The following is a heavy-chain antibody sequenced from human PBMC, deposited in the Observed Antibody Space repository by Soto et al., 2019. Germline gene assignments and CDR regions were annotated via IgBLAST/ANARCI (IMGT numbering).Heavy chain of an antibody. J-gene: IGHJ6*03. CDR1: GGSFSGYY. CDR3: ATQAPYSSSPYYYYYLDV. CDR2: INHTGST. D-gene: IGHD6-6*01. V-gene: IGHV4-34*01. Sequence: SETLSLTCAVYGGSFSGYYWSWIRQSPGKGLEWIGEINHTGSTNYNPSLKSRATISVDTSKNQFSLKLNSVTAADTAVYYCATQAPYSSSPYYYYYLDVWGKGTTVTVSS.